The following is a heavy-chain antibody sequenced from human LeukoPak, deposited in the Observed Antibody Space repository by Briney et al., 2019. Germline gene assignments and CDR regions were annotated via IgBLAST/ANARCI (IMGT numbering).Heavy chain of an antibody. CDR2: IHYSGST. CDR3: VLTTVVTPSDYFDY. D-gene: IGHD4-23*01. J-gene: IGHJ4*02. V-gene: IGHV4-59*08. CDR1: GGSISSYY. Sequence: PSETLSLTCTVSGGSISSYYWSWIRQPPGKGLEWIGYIHYSGSTNYKPSLKSRITISVDTSKNQFSLKLSSVTAADTAVYYCVLTTVVTPSDYFDYWGQGTLVTVSS.